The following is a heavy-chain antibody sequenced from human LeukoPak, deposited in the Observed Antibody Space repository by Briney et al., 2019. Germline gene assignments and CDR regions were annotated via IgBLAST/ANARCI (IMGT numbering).Heavy chain of an antibody. J-gene: IGHJ4*02. Sequence: GGSLRLSCAASGFTFSGYWMHWVRQAPGMGLVWVSRIRSDGSSTTYADSVKGRFTISRDNAKNTLYLEMNSLRAEDTAVYYCARTFAAAHIDYWGQGTLVTVSS. CDR2: IRSDGSST. V-gene: IGHV3-74*01. D-gene: IGHD2-15*01. CDR3: ARTFAAAHIDY. CDR1: GFTFSGYW.